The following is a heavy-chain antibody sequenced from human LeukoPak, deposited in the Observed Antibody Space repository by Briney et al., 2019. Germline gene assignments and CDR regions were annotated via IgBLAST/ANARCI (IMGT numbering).Heavy chain of an antibody. Sequence: SETLSLTCTVSGYSISSGYYWGWIRQSPGKGLEWIGSISQSGSTFYISSLKSRVTISVDTSKNQFSLNLRSVTAADTAVYYCAKTFYGDFVDDAFDIWGQGTRVSVSS. D-gene: IGHD4-17*01. V-gene: IGHV4-38-2*02. CDR2: ISQSGST. CDR3: AKTFYGDFVDDAFDI. CDR1: GYSISSGYY. J-gene: IGHJ3*02.